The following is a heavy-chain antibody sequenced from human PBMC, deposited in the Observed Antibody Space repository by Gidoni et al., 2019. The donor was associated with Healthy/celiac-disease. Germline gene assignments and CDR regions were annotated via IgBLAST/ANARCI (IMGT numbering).Heavy chain of an antibody. D-gene: IGHD3-22*01. Sequence: EVQLVESGGGLVQPGGSLSLSCAASGFTFSSYWMSWVRQAPGKGLEWVANIKQDGSEKYYVDSVKGRFTISRDNAKNSLYLQMNSLRAEDTAVYYCARVHYYDSSGYYHDAFDIWGQGTMVTVSS. V-gene: IGHV3-7*01. CDR2: IKQDGSEK. CDR1: GFTFSSYW. J-gene: IGHJ3*02. CDR3: ARVHYYDSSGYYHDAFDI.